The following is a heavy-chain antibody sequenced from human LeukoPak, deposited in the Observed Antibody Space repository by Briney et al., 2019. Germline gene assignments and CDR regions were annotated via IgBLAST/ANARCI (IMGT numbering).Heavy chain of an antibody. CDR1: GASFSTNY. CDR2: VFDSGST. Sequence: PSETLSLTCSVFGASFSTNYWSWIRQPPGRGLEWIGYVFDSGSTNYNPSLKSRVTISVDTSTKQFSLRLSSVTAADTAVYYCARLYQQSKWKYYYYYMDVWGKGTAVTVSS. J-gene: IGHJ6*03. CDR3: ARLYQQSKWKYYYYYMDV. D-gene: IGHD1-1*01. V-gene: IGHV4-59*01.